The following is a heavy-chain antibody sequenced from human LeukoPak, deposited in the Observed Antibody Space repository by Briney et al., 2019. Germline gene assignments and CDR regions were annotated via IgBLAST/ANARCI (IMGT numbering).Heavy chain of an antibody. CDR2: ISSSSSYI. CDR1: GFTFSSYS. CDR3: VTAAGLGVYYFDY. Sequence: GSLRRSCAASGFTFSSYSMNWVRQAPGKGLEWVSSISSSSSYIYYADSVKGRFTISRDNAKNSLYLQMNSLRAEDTAVYYCVTAAGLGVYYFDYWGQGTLVTVSS. D-gene: IGHD6-13*01. J-gene: IGHJ4*02. V-gene: IGHV3-21*01.